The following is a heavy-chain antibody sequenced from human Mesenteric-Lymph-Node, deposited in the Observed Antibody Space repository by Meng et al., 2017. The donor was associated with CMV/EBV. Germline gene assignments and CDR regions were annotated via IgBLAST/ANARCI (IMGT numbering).Heavy chain of an antibody. D-gene: IGHD2-2*03. J-gene: IGHJ6*02. V-gene: IGHV4-61*01. CDR3: ARGKGGPTDRSGYCSSTSCYKNYYYGMDV. CDR2: IYYSGST. Sequence: SETLSLTCTVSGGSVSSGSYYWSWIRQPPGTGLEWIGYIYYSGSTNYNPSLKSRVTISVDTSKNQFSLKLSSVTAADTVVYYCARGKGGPTDRSGYCSSTSCYKNYYYGMDVWGQGTTVTVSS. CDR1: GGSVSSGSYY.